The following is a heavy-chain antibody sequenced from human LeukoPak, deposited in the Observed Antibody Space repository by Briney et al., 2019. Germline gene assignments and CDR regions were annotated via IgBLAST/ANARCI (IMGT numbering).Heavy chain of an antibody. CDR3: ASLLGYCSGGSCSPYYFDY. J-gene: IGHJ4*02. D-gene: IGHD2-15*01. CDR2: INPNSGGT. V-gene: IGHV1-2*02. Sequence: ASVKVSCKASGYTFTGYYMHWVRQAPGQGLEWMGWINPNSGGTNYAQKLQGRATMTRDTSISTAYMELSRLRSDDTAVYYCASLLGYCSGGSCSPYYFDYWGQGTLVTVSS. CDR1: GYTFTGYY.